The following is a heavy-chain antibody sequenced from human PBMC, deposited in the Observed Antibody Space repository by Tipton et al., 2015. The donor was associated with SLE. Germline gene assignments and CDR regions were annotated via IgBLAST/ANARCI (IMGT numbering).Heavy chain of an antibody. Sequence: TLSLTCAVYGGSFSAYYWSWIRQPPGKGLEWIGEINHSGSTNYNPSLKSRVTISVDTSKNQFSLKLSSVTAADTAVYYCARGWVAGYFDYWGQGTLVTVSS. V-gene: IGHV4-34*01. CDR3: ARGWVAGYFDY. D-gene: IGHD6-19*01. CDR1: GGSFSAYY. CDR2: INHSGST. J-gene: IGHJ4*02.